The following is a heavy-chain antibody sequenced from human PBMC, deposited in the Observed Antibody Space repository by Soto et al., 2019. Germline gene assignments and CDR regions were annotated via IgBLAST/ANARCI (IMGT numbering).Heavy chain of an antibody. CDR3: ANLIWQLVPPIPPANDY. D-gene: IGHD6-13*01. J-gene: IGHJ4*02. Sequence: GESLKISCAASGFTFSSYAMSWVRQAPGKGLEWVSAISGSGGSTYYADSVKGRFTISRDNSKNTLYLQMNSLRAEDTAVYYCANLIWQLVPPIPPANDYWGQGTLVTVSS. V-gene: IGHV3-23*01. CDR2: ISGSGGST. CDR1: GFTFSSYA.